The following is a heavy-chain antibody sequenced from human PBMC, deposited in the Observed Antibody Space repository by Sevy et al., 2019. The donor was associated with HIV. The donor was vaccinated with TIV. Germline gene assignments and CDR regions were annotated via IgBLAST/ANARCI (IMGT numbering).Heavy chain of an antibody. D-gene: IGHD2-15*01. CDR3: ARAYCSGGRCYSLAY. V-gene: IGHV1-18*01. CDR1: GYTFTNYR. Sequence: ASVKVSCKTSGYTFTNYRIFWVRQAPGQGPESMGWISPPNGDTRYAQKFQGRVTLITDTSTTTAYMELRSLRSDDSALYYCARAYCSGGRCYSLAYWGQGTLVTVSS. J-gene: IGHJ4*02. CDR2: ISPPNGDT.